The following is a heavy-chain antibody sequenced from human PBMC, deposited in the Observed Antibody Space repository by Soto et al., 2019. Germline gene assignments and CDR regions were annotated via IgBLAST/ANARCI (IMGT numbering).Heavy chain of an antibody. CDR1: GFTFSSYA. CDR3: ANVGWALNIVVTIGDDAFDI. CDR2: ISGSGGST. V-gene: IGHV3-23*01. D-gene: IGHD2-15*01. J-gene: IGHJ3*02. Sequence: HPGGSLRLSCAASGFTFSSYAMSWVRQAPGKGLEWVSAISGSGGSTYYADSVKGRFTISRDNSKNTLYLQMNSLRAEDTAVYYCANVGWALNIVVTIGDDAFDIWGQGTMVTVSS.